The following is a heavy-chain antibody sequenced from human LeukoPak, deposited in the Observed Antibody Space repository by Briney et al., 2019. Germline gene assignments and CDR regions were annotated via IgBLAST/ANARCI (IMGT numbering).Heavy chain of an antibody. CDR3: AREVVDYGGNSDFDY. J-gene: IGHJ4*02. CDR1: GFTFSSYW. CDR2: IWYDGSNK. D-gene: IGHD4-23*01. Sequence: GGSLRLSCAASGFTFSSYWMHWVRQAPGKGLEWVAVIWYDGSNKYYADSVKGRFTISRDNSKNTLYLQMNSLRAEDTAVYYCAREVVDYGGNSDFDYWGQGTLVTVSS. V-gene: IGHV3-33*08.